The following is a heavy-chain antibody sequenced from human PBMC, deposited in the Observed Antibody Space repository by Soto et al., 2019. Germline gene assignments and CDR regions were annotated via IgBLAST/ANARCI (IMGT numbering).Heavy chain of an antibody. J-gene: IGHJ4*02. V-gene: IGHV3-30*18. CDR2: ISYDGSNK. CDR3: ANDRQAGMATD. CDR1: GFTFSSYG. D-gene: IGHD5-12*01. Sequence: QVQLVESGGGVVQPGRSLRLSCAASGFTFSSYGMHWVRQAPGKGLEWVAVISYDGSNKYYADSVKGRFTISRDNSKNTLYLQMNSLRAEDTAVYYCANDRQAGMATDWGQGTLVTVSS.